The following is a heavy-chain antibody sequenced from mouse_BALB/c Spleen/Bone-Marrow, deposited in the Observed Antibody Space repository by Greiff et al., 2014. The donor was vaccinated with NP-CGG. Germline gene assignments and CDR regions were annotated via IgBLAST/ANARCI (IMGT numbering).Heavy chain of an antibody. J-gene: IGHJ4*01. CDR2: IDPANGNT. V-gene: IGHV14-3*02. D-gene: IGHD2-2*01. Sequence: EVQLVESGAELVKPGASVKLSCTASGFNIKDTFMHWVKQRPEQGLEWIGWIDPANGNTKYDQKFQGKATITTDKSSNTAYLQLSSLTSEDTAVYYCASSGNDEWGAMDYWGQGTSVTVSS. CDR3: ASSGNDEWGAMDY. CDR1: GFNIKDTF.